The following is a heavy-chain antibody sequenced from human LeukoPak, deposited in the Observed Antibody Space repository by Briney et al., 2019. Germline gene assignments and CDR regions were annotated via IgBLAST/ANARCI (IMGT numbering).Heavy chain of an antibody. CDR1: GFAFSTYA. J-gene: IGHJ3*02. CDR2: ISNDGSNE. D-gene: IGHD6-19*01. CDR3: AKDRKVGVAVAGMGNI. Sequence: GGSLRLSCAASGFAFSTYAMHGVRQAPGKGLEWVAVISNDGSNEYYADSVKGRFTISRDNSKNTLYSQMNSLRAEDTAVYYCAKDRKVGVAVAGMGNIWGQGTMVTVSS. V-gene: IGHV3-30*18.